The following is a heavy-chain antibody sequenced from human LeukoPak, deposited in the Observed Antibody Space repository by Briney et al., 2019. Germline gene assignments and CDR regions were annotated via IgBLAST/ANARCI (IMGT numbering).Heavy chain of an antibody. Sequence: PGRSLRLSCAASGFTFSSYGMHWVRQAPGKGLEWVAVISYDGSNKYYADSVKGRFTISRDNSKNTLYLQMNSPRAEDTAVYYCAKGSLAYCGGDCYLQAPRFLDYWGQGTLVTVSS. D-gene: IGHD2-21*02. CDR1: GFTFSSYG. J-gene: IGHJ4*02. CDR3: AKGSLAYCGGDCYLQAPRFLDY. CDR2: ISYDGSNK. V-gene: IGHV3-30*18.